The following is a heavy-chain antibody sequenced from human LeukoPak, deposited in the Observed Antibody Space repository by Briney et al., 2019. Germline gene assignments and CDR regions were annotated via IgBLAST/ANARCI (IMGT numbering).Heavy chain of an antibody. Sequence: SETLSLTCTVSGYSISSGYYWSWIRQPPGKGLEWIGYIYYSGSTNYNPSLKSRVTISVDTSKNQFSLKLSSVTAADTAVYYCARESGGPFDYWGQGTLVTVSS. V-gene: IGHV4-61*01. CDR1: GYSISSGYY. D-gene: IGHD6-19*01. J-gene: IGHJ4*02. CDR2: IYYSGST. CDR3: ARESGGPFDY.